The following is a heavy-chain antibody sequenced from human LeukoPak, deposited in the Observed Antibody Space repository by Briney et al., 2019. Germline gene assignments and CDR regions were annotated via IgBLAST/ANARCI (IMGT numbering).Heavy chain of an antibody. D-gene: IGHD5-12*01. J-gene: IGHJ4*01. CDR2: IGISSGNT. CDR3: ARDHRYAFDN. CDR1: GFNFIDYS. Sequence: LPGGSLRLSCAASGFNFIDYSMNWVRQAPGKGLEWISYIGISSGNTKYADSVKGRFTISRDKARNSLYLQMHSLRVEDTAMYYCARDHRYAFDNGGDGTLVTVSS. V-gene: IGHV3-48*01.